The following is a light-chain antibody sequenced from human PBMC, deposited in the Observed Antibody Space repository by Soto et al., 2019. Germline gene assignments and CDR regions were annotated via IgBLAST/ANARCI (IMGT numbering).Light chain of an antibody. CDR3: QQYGGSRCT. CDR2: AAS. J-gene: IGKJ4*02. Sequence: DIQMTQSPSSLSPSVVDRVAITCRASQSMSSYLNWYQQKPGKAPKLLIYAASSLKRGVPSRFSGSGSGTPFPLTIARPEPADSAVYSSQQYGGSRCTFGEG. CDR1: QSMSSY. V-gene: IGKV1-39*01.